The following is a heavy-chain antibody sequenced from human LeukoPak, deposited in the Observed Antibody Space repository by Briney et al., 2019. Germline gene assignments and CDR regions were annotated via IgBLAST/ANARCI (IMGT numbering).Heavy chain of an antibody. J-gene: IGHJ5*02. CDR2: IYYSGST. D-gene: IGHD6-19*01. V-gene: IGHV4-59*01. Sequence: SETLSLTCTVSGGSISSYYWSWIRQPPGKGLEWIGYIYYSGSTNYNPSLKSRVTISVDTSKNQFSLKLSSVTAADTAVYYCARSVVAVATNWFDPWGQGTLVTVSS. CDR1: GGSISSYY. CDR3: ARSVVAVATNWFDP.